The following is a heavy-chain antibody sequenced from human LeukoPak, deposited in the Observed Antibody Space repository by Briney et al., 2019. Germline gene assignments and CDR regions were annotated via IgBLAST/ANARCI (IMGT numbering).Heavy chain of an antibody. D-gene: IGHD6-19*01. CDR1: GGTFSSYA. V-gene: IGHV1-8*02. CDR2: MNPNSGNK. J-gene: IGHJ6*03. CDR3: ARGPQWRGDYYYMDV. Sequence: VASVKVSCKASGGTFSSYAISWVRQATGQGLEWMGWMNPNSGNKGYAQKFQGRVTMTMNTSITTAYMELSSLRSEDTAVYYCARGPQWRGDYYYMDVWGRGTTVTVSS.